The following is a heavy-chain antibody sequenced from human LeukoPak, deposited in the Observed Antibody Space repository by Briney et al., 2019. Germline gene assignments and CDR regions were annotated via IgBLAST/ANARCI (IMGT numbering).Heavy chain of an antibody. V-gene: IGHV4-59*08. J-gene: IGHJ4*02. CDR3: ATHSAAAAVYLDY. Sequence: SETLSLTCTVSGGFISGYYWSWIRQPPGKGLEWIGYIYYSGNTNYNPSLKSRVTISVDTSKNQFSLKLSSVTAADPAVYYCATHSAAAAVYLDYWGQGTLVTVSS. D-gene: IGHD6-13*01. CDR2: IYYSGNT. CDR1: GGFISGYY.